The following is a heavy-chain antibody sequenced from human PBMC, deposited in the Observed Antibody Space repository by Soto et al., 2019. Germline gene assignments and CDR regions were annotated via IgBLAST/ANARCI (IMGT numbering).Heavy chain of an antibody. V-gene: IGHV3-49*05. CDR3: SRRDSGNYFYFDL. CDR1: GFTFGDYA. D-gene: IGHD1-26*01. J-gene: IGHJ4*02. CDR2: IRRKDYGGTT. Sequence: EVQLVESGGRLVKPGQSLRLSCTGSGFTFGDYAMGWFRQAPGRGLEWVTFIRRKDYGGTTEYAASVKGRFTISKDDSNSIVYLQMNSLKTEDTAVYYCSRRDSGNYFYFDLWGQGSLVTVSS.